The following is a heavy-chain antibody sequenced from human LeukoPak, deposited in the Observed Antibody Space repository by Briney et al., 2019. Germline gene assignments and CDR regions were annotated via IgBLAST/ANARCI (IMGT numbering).Heavy chain of an antibody. CDR2: ISGSGGST. V-gene: IGHV3-23*01. CDR1: GFTCSSYA. Sequence: PGGSLRLSCAASGFTCSSYAMSWVRQAPGKGLEWVSAISGSGGSTYYADSVKGRFTISRDNSKNTLYLQMNSLRAEDTAVYYCAKDLQSGYCSSTSCYEASGYYGMDVWGQGTTVTVSS. D-gene: IGHD2-2*01. CDR3: AKDLQSGYCSSTSCYEASGYYGMDV. J-gene: IGHJ6*02.